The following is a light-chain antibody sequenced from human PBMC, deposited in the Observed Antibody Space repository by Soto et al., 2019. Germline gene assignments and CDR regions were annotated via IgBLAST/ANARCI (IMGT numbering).Light chain of an antibody. CDR2: EDN. V-gene: IGLV6-57*03. Sequence: NFMLTQPLSVSESPGKTVTISCTRSSGSIASNYVQWYQQRPGSAPTTVIYEDNQRPSGVPDRFSGSIDSSSNSASLTISGLKTEDEADYYCQSYDSSNAVFGGGTKVTVL. J-gene: IGLJ2*01. CDR1: SGSIASNY. CDR3: QSYDSSNAV.